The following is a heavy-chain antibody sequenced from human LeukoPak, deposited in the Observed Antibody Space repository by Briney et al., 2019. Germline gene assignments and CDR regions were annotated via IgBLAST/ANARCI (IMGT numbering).Heavy chain of an antibody. D-gene: IGHD1-26*01. CDR3: ARRPRVGARVRSTYYFDY. CDR2: INHSGST. V-gene: IGHV4-34*01. Sequence: SETLSLTCTVSGGSISSYYWSWIRQPPGKGLEWIGEINHSGSTNYNPSLKSRVTISVDTSKNQFSLKLSSVTAADTAVYYCARRPRVGARVRSTYYFDYWGQGTLVTVSS. J-gene: IGHJ4*02. CDR1: GGSISSYY.